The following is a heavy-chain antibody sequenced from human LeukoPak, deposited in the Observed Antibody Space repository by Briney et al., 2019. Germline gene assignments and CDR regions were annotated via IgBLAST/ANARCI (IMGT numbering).Heavy chain of an antibody. Sequence: SETPSLTCTVSGGSISSYYWSWIRQPPGKGLEWIGYIYYSGSTNYNPSLKSRVTISVDTSKNQFSLKLSSVTAADTAVYYCARDLAGLYCSGGSCYSGWFDPWGQGTLVTVSS. D-gene: IGHD2-15*01. J-gene: IGHJ5*02. CDR2: IYYSGST. CDR1: GGSISSYY. V-gene: IGHV4-59*01. CDR3: ARDLAGLYCSGGSCYSGWFDP.